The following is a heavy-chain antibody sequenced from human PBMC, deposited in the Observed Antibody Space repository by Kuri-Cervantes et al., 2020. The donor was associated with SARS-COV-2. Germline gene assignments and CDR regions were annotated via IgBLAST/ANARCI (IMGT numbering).Heavy chain of an antibody. V-gene: IGHV3-64D*08. D-gene: IGHD3-3*02. CDR2: ISSNGGST. CDR1: GFSFSSYA. J-gene: IGHJ3*02. Sequence: GESLKISCSASGFSFSSYAMHWARQPPGKGLEYVSAISSNGGSTYYADSVKGRFTISRDNSKSTLYLQMSSLRAEDTAVYYCVKDPKGFGVSFLVAAFDIWGQGTMVTVSS. CDR3: VKDPKGFGVSFLVAAFDI.